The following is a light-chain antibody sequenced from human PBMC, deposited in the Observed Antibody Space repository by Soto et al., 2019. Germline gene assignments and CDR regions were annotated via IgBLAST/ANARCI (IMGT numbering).Light chain of an antibody. Sequence: QSALTQPASVSGSPGQSITISCTGTSSDVGGYKYVSWYQQHPGKAPKLMIYEVNNRPSGVSNRFSGSKSGNTASLTVSGLQAEDEADYYCSSFTSSSNLYVFGTGTKLTVL. CDR1: SSDVGGYKY. CDR3: SSFTSSSNLYV. CDR2: EVN. V-gene: IGLV2-14*01. J-gene: IGLJ1*01.